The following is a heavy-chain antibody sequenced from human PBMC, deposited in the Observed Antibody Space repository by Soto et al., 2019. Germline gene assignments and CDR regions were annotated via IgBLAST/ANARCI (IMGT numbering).Heavy chain of an antibody. Sequence: VQLLESGGGLVQPGGSLRLSCAASGFTFSSYAMSWVRQAPGKGLEWVSAISGSGGSTYYADSVKGRFTISRDNSKNTLYLQMNSLRAEDTAVYYCAKDPILPVAALNWFDPWGQGTLVTVSS. D-gene: IGHD6-19*01. V-gene: IGHV3-23*01. CDR1: GFTFSSYA. CDR2: ISGSGGST. CDR3: AKDPILPVAALNWFDP. J-gene: IGHJ5*02.